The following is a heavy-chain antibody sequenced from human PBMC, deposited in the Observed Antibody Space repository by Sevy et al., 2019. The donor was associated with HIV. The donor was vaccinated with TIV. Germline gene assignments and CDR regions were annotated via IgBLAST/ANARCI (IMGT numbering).Heavy chain of an antibody. D-gene: IGHD3-22*01. CDR1: GITVSSNY. CDR3: ARAVEDYSDSSCWDWYFDH. CDR2: IFASSNT. Sequence: GGSLRLSCAVSGITVSSNYMGWVRQAPGKGLQWVSGIFASSNTHFADSVKGRFSISRDNSKNTRSLQMNSLSAEDTAVYYCARAVEDYSDSSCWDWYFDHWGRGTLVTVSS. V-gene: IGHV3-66*01. J-gene: IGHJ2*01.